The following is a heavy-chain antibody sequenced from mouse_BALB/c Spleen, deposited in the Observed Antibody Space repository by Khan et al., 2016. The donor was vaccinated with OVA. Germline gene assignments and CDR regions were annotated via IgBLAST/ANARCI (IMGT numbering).Heavy chain of an antibody. V-gene: IGHV3-2*02. CDR3: ARSVTITTVVATDFDY. CDR2: ISYSGRT. CDR1: GYSITSDYA. J-gene: IGHJ2*01. D-gene: IGHD1-1*01. Sequence: EVQLVESGPGLVKPSQSLSLTCTVTGYSITSDYAWNWIRQFPGNKLEWMGYISYSGRTSYNPSLKSRISPTRDTSKNQFFLQLNSVTTEDTSTYYCARSVTITTVVATDFDYWGQGTTLTVSS.